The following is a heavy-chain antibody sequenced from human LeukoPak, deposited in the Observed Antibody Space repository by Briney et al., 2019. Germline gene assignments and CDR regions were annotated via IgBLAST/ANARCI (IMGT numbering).Heavy chain of an antibody. CDR3: ARADYDILTGYPTHPFDY. V-gene: IGHV4-59*08. D-gene: IGHD3-9*01. J-gene: IGHJ4*02. CDR2: LYYNGST. Sequence: NSSETLSLTCTVSGGSISNYYWNWIRQPPGKGLEWIGYLYYNGSTNCNPSLKSRVTISVDTSKNQFSLKLNSVTAADTAVYYCARADYDILTGYPTHPFDYWGQGTLVTVSS. CDR1: GGSISNYY.